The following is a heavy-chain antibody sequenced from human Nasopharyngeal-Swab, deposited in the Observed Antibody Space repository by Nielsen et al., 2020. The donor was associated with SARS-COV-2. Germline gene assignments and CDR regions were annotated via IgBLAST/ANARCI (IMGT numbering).Heavy chain of an antibody. V-gene: IGHV1-69*13. CDR3: ARNIVVVPAATPNYYYMDV. J-gene: IGHJ6*03. Sequence: SVKVSCKASGYTFTSYGISWVRQAPGQGLEWMGGIIPIFGTANYAQKFQGRVTITADESTSTAYMELSSLRSEDTAVYYCARNIVVVPAATPNYYYMDVWGKGTTVTVSS. CDR1: GYTFTSYG. CDR2: IIPIFGTA. D-gene: IGHD2-2*01.